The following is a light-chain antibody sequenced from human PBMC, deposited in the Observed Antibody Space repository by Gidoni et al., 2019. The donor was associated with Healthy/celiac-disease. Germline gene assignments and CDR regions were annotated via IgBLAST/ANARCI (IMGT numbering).Light chain of an antibody. Sequence: DIQLTQSPSSLSASVGDRVTITCRASQSISSYLNWYQQKPGKAPKLLIYAASSLQSGVPSRFSGSGSGTDLTITISSLQPEDFATYYCQQSYSTPVTFGQGTKVEIK. CDR1: QSISSY. V-gene: IGKV1-39*01. J-gene: IGKJ1*01. CDR3: QQSYSTPVT. CDR2: AAS.